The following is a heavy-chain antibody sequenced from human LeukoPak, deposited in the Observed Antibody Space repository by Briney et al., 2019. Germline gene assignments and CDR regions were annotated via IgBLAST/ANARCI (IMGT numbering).Heavy chain of an antibody. CDR3: VKDRWVDH. Sequence: PGGSLRLSCSASGFIFSPYAMHWVRQAPGKELEYVSSISSEGKTTYYADSVKGRFTISRDNSKNTLYLQMSSLRPEDTAVYYCVKDRWVDHWGQGTLVTVSS. J-gene: IGHJ4*02. CDR1: GFIFSPYA. V-gene: IGHV3-64D*06. D-gene: IGHD6-13*01. CDR2: ISSEGKTT.